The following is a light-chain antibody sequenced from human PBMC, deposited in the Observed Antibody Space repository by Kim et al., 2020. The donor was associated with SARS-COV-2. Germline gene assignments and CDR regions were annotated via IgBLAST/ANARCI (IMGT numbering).Light chain of an antibody. CDR3: SSYTSSSTVL. Sequence: QSALTQPASVSGSPGQSITISCTGTSSDVGGYNYVSWYQQHPGKAPKLMIYDVSNRPSGVSNRFSGSKSANTASLTISGLQAEDEADYYCSSYTSSSTVLFGGGTQLTVL. V-gene: IGLV2-14*03. CDR1: SSDVGGYNY. J-gene: IGLJ2*01. CDR2: DVS.